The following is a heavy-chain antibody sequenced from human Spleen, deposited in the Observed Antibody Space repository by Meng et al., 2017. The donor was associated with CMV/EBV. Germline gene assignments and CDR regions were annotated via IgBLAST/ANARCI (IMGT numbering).Heavy chain of an antibody. Sequence: ASVKVSCKSSGYAFTGYYMHWVRQAPGQGLEWMGWINPNSGGTKYVQKFQGRVTTTRDTSISTAYMELRRLRSDDTAVYYCARVDSSGYFGFDIWGQGTMVTVSS. J-gene: IGHJ3*02. V-gene: IGHV1-2*02. CDR3: ARVDSSGYFGFDI. CDR1: GYAFTGYY. CDR2: INPNSGGT. D-gene: IGHD3-22*01.